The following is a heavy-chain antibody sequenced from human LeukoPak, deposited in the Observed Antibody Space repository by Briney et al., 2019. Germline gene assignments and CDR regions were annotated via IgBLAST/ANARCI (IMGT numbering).Heavy chain of an antibody. CDR3: ARGLGVRFLEWLFLDRGLDYMDG. CDR1: GGSISSGSYY. V-gene: IGHV4-61*02. D-gene: IGHD3-3*01. Sequence: SETLSLTCTVSGGSISSGSYYWRWLRQPAGTGLEWIGRIYTSGSTNYNPSLKSRVTISVDTSKNQFSLKLSSVTAADTAVYYCARGLGVRFLEWLFLDRGLDYMDGWGKGTTVTVSS. J-gene: IGHJ6*03. CDR2: IYTSGST.